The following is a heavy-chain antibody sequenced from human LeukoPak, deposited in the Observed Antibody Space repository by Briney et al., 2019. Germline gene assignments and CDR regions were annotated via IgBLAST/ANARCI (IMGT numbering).Heavy chain of an antibody. Sequence: GGSLRLSCVASGFPFSSYWMTWVRQTPGKGLEWVANIKQDGSEKYYVDSVKGRFSISRDNVKNALYLQMNSLRVVDTGIYYCVRGAFYAAYWGQGTLVTVSS. CDR2: IKQDGSEK. D-gene: IGHD2/OR15-2a*01. CDR1: GFPFSSYW. V-gene: IGHV3-7*01. J-gene: IGHJ4*02. CDR3: VRGAFYAAY.